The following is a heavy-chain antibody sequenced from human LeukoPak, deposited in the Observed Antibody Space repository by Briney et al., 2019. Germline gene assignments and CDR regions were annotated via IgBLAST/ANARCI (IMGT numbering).Heavy chain of an antibody. D-gene: IGHD6-13*01. J-gene: IGHJ4*02. CDR3: AKKGSWIAAAGPYFDY. V-gene: IGHV3-21*01. CDR1: GFTFSSYS. Sequence: PGGSLRLSCAASGFTFSSYSMNWVRQAPGKGLEWVSSIDSSSSFIYYADSVKGRFTISRDNAKNSLYLQMNSLRAEDTAVYYCAKKGSWIAAAGPYFDYWGQGTLVTVSS. CDR2: IDSSSSFI.